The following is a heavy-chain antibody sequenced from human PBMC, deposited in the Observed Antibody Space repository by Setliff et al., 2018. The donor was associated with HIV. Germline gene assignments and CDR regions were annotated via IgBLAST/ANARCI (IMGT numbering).Heavy chain of an antibody. D-gene: IGHD6-19*01. CDR3: ARDSGGWYPTGDYYYYYYMDV. CDR2: ISGRGDNT. Sequence: PGGSLRLSCAASGFTFSTYAMSWVRQAPGKGLEWVSVISGRGDNTYYADSVKGRFTISRDNAKNSLYLQMNSLRAEDTAVYYCARDSGGWYPTGDYYYYYYMDVWGKGTTVTVSS. CDR1: GFTFSTYA. V-gene: IGHV3-23*01. J-gene: IGHJ6*03.